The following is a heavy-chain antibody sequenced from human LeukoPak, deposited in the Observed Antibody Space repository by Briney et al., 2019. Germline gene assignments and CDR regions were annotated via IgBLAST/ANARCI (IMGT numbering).Heavy chain of an antibody. V-gene: IGHV3-7*01. D-gene: IGHD3-10*01. CDR1: GFTFSSYW. CDR2: IKQDGSEK. CDR3: AREMTISGMVRGFAFDI. Sequence: QPGGSLRLSCAASGFTFSSYWMSWVRQSPGKGLEWVANIKQDGSEKYYVDSVKGRFTISRDNAKNSLYLQMNSLRAEDAAVYYCAREMTISGMVRGFAFDIWGQGTMVTVSS. J-gene: IGHJ3*02.